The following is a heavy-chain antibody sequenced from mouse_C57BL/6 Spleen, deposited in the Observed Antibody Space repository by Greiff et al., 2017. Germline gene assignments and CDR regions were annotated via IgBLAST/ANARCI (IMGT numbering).Heavy chain of an antibody. J-gene: IGHJ3*01. Sequence: EVQLQQSGAELVRPGASVKLSCTASGFNIKDDYMHWVKQRPEQGLEWIGWIDPENGDTEYASKFQGKATITADTSSNTAYLQLSSLTSEDTAVYYCTTLGGSSWFAYWGQGTLVTVSA. D-gene: IGHD4-1*01. CDR3: TTLGGSSWFAY. CDR2: IDPENGDT. V-gene: IGHV14-4*01. CDR1: GFNIKDDY.